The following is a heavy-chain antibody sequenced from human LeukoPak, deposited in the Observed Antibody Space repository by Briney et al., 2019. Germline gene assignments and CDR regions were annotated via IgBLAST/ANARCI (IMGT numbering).Heavy chain of an antibody. D-gene: IGHD4-23*01. CDR1: GGTFSSYA. Sequence: VKVSCKVSGGTFSSYAISWVRQAPGQGLEWMGRIIPILGIANYAQKFQGRVTITADKSTSTAYMKLSSLRSEDTAVYYCARDRPNGGNSFLFWGQGTMVTVSS. CDR2: IIPILGIA. J-gene: IGHJ3*01. V-gene: IGHV1-69*10. CDR3: ARDRPNGGNSFLF.